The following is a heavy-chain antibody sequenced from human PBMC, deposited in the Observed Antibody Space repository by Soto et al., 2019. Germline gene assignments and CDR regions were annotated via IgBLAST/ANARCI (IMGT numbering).Heavy chain of an antibody. V-gene: IGHV1-69*13. CDR2: IIPIFGTA. D-gene: IGHD1-1*01. J-gene: IGHJ6*02. CDR1: GGTFSSYA. Sequence: GASVKVSCKASGGTFSSYAISWVRQAPGQGLEWMGGIIPIFGTANYAQKFQGRVTITADESTSTAYMELSSLRSEHTAVYYCAKVRQPAYDYYGMAVWGQGTPVTVSS. CDR3: AKVRQPAYDYYGMAV.